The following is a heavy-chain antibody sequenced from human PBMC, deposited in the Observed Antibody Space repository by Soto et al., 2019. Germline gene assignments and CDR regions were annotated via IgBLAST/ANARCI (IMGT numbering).Heavy chain of an antibody. CDR3: ARDGFWSGYKGYYGMDV. V-gene: IGHV1-69*13. J-gene: IGHJ6*02. D-gene: IGHD3-3*01. CDR2: IIPIFGTA. Sequence: GASVKVSCKASGGTFSSYAISWVRQAPGQGLEWMGGIIPIFGTANSAQKFQGRVTITADESTSTAYMELSSLRSEDTAVYYCARDGFWSGYKGYYGMDVWGQGTTVTVSS. CDR1: GGTFSSYA.